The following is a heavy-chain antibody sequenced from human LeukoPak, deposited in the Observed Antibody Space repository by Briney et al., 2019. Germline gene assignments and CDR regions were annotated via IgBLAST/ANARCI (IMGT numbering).Heavy chain of an antibody. CDR1: GFTFDDYT. D-gene: IGHD5-18*01. CDR3: ARDSAMVSY. Sequence: GGCLRLSCAASGFTFDDYTMHWVRQAPGKGLVWVSRMNTDGSSTSYADSVKGRFTISRDNAKNTLYLQMNSLRDEDTAVYYCARDSAMVSYWGQGTLVTVSS. V-gene: IGHV3-74*01. J-gene: IGHJ4*02. CDR2: MNTDGSST.